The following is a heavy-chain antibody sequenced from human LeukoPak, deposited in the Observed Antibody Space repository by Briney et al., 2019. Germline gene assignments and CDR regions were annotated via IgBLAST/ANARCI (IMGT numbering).Heavy chain of an antibody. CDR1: VGSISSYY. J-gene: IGHJ3*02. Sequence: PSETLSLTCTVSVGSISSYYWSWIRQPPGQGLDWIGYIYYSGSTNYNPSLKSRVNISVDTSKNQFSLKLSSVTAAGTAVYYCARAVADAFDIWGQGTMVTVSS. D-gene: IGHD6-19*01. CDR3: ARAVADAFDI. V-gene: IGHV4-59*08. CDR2: IYYSGST.